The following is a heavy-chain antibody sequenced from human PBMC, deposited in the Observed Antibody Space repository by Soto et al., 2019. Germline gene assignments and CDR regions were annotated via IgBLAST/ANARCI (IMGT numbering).Heavy chain of an antibody. CDR2: INHSGST. Sequence: SVTLSLTCAVYGGSFSGYYWSWIRQPPGKGLEWIGEINHSGSTNYNPSLKSRVTISVDTSKNQFSLKLSSVTAADTAVYYCARVGPYYYGSGSYYNGPYYYYYMDVWGKGTTVTVSS. CDR3: ARVGPYYYGSGSYYNGPYYYYYMDV. V-gene: IGHV4-34*01. D-gene: IGHD3-10*01. J-gene: IGHJ6*03. CDR1: GGSFSGYY.